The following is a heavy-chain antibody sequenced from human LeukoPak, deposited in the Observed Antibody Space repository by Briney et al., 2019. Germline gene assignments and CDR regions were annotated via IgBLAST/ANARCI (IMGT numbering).Heavy chain of an antibody. D-gene: IGHD3-16*01. J-gene: IGHJ4*02. V-gene: IGHV4-59*01. CDR2: IFYSGST. CDR1: GGSISSYY. Sequence: KSSETLSLTCTVSGGSISSYYWSWIRQSPGKGLEWIGYIFYSGSTNYNPSLKSRVTISIDTSKNHFSLKLSSVTAADTAVYYCAGGFDSXPDXXGQGXXVXV. CDR3: AGGFDSXPDX.